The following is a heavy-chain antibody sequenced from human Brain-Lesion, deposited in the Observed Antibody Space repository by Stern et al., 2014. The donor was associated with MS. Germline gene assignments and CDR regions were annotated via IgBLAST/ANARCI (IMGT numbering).Heavy chain of an antibody. J-gene: IGHJ4*02. CDR2: SNNGGAT. CDR1: GGSFSSSNW. V-gene: IGHV4-4*02. Sequence: VQLVESGPGLVKPSGTLSLTCAVSGGSFSSSNWWCWVRQSPGKGLEWIGKSNNGGATFNTPPHRSGVTVSVKKSKNRFALNLRYWPAADPAVYFCARFPASRPHVFDSWGQGTLVTVSS. CDR3: ARFPASRPHVFDS. D-gene: IGHD6-13*01.